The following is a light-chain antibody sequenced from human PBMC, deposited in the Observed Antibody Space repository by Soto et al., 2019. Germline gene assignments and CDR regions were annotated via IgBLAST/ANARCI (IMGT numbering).Light chain of an antibody. CDR2: DAS. CDR3: QQRSNWPPTWT. Sequence: EIVLTQSPATLSLSPGERATLSCRSSQSVSSYLAWYHQKPGQAPRLLIYDASNRATGIPARFSGSGSGTDFTLHISSLEPEDFAVYYCQQRSNWPPTWTFGQGTKVEIK. J-gene: IGKJ1*01. V-gene: IGKV3-11*01. CDR1: QSVSSY.